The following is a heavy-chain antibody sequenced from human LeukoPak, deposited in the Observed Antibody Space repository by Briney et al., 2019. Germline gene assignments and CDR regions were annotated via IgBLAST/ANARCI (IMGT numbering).Heavy chain of an antibody. J-gene: IGHJ4*02. CDR1: GYTFTSYY. D-gene: IGHD3-9*01. CDR2: INPSGGST. CDR3: ARVRHFGWLPIDY. V-gene: IGHV1-46*01. Sequence: ASVKVSCKASGYTFTSYYIDWVRQAPGQGLEWMGIINPSGGSTSYAQKFQGRVTMTRDTSTSTVYMELSSLRSEDTAVYYCARVRHFGWLPIDYWGQGTLVTVSS.